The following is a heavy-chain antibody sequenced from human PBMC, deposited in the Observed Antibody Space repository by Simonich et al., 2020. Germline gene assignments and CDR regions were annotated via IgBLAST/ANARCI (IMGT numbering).Heavy chain of an antibody. CDR2: IYYSGRT. Sequence: QLQLQESGPGLVKPSETLSLTCTVSGGSISSSSYYWGWIRQPPGKGLEWIGSIYYSGRTNEKPPLKSRVTISVDTSKNQFSLKLSSVTAADTAVYYCARQRVLMVYAIDYWGQGTLVTVSS. D-gene: IGHD2-8*01. V-gene: IGHV4-39*01. CDR1: GGSISSSSYY. CDR3: ARQRVLMVYAIDY. J-gene: IGHJ4*02.